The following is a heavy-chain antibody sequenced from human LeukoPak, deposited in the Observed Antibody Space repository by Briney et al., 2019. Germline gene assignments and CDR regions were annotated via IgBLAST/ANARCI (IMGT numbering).Heavy chain of an antibody. D-gene: IGHD4-23*01. V-gene: IGHV1-8*01. CDR1: GYTFTSYD. CDR3: TRETPSRYFDY. CDR2: MNPNSGRT. J-gene: IGHJ4*02. Sequence: GASVKVSCKASGYTFTSYDINWVRQATGQGLEWMGWMNPNSGRTGYAQNFQGRITITRNTSISTAYMELSSLRSEDTAVYYCTRETPSRYFDYWGQGTLVTVSS.